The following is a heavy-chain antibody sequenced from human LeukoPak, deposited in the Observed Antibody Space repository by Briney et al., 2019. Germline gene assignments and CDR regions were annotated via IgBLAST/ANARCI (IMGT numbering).Heavy chain of an antibody. J-gene: IGHJ4*02. CDR2: ISDSGSDT. Sequence: PGGSLRLSCAASGFTFSNYGMNWVRQAPGKGLEWVSSISDSGSDTYYADSVRGRFTISRDNSKNTLHLQMESLRVDDTAIYYCAKRVPYSSSSVYYDYWGQGTLVTVSS. V-gene: IGHV3-23*01. CDR1: GFTFSNYG. D-gene: IGHD6-6*01. CDR3: AKRVPYSSSSVYYDY.